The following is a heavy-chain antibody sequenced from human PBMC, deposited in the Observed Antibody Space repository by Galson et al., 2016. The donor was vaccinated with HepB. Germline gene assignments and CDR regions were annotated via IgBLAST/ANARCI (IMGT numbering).Heavy chain of an antibody. V-gene: IGHV3-21*01. CDR2: ISSSSSYI. CDR1: GFTFSNYS. D-gene: IGHD2-21*01. J-gene: IGHJ4*02. CDR3: ARDHSLSDY. Sequence: SLRLSCAASGFTFSNYSMNWVRQAPGKGLEWVSSISSSSSYIYYADSVKGRFTISRDNAKNSLYLQMNGLRAEDTAVYYCARDHSLSDYWGQGTLVTVSS.